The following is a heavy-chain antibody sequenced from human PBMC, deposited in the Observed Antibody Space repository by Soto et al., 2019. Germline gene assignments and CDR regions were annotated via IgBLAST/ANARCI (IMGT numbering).Heavy chain of an antibody. CDR3: ARYICIGDCRGFDL. CDR2: VFYTGST. V-gene: IGHV4-59*01. Sequence: QVQLLESGPGLVKPSETLALTCTVTGGSISGYFWSWVRQPPGKGLEWLGYVFYTGSTTSNPSLKSRVTMSVDTSKHQFSLKVNSVTVADTAVYYCARYICIGDCRGFDLWGQGTMVTVSS. J-gene: IGHJ3*01. D-gene: IGHD2-21*02. CDR1: GGSISGYF.